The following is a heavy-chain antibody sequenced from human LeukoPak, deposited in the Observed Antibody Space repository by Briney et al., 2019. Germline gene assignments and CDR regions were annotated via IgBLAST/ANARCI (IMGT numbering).Heavy chain of an antibody. D-gene: IGHD5-24*01. CDR3: ARDGYNRPGASFDY. Sequence: SEILSLTCTVSGGSISSSSYYWGWIRQPPGKGLEWIGSIYYSGSTYYNPSLKSRVTISVDTSKNQFSLKLSSVTAADTAVYYCARDGYNRPGASFDYWGQGTLVTVSS. CDR2: IYYSGST. V-gene: IGHV4-39*02. J-gene: IGHJ4*02. CDR1: GGSISSSSYY.